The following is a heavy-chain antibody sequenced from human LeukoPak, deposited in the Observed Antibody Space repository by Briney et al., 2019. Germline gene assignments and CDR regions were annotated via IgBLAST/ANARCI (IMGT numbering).Heavy chain of an antibody. D-gene: IGHD1-26*01. CDR3: ARGSGELLMVVDY. J-gene: IGHJ4*02. CDR1: GFTFSSYA. Sequence: GGSLRLSCAASGFTFSSYAMHWVRQAPGKGLEWVAVISYDGSNKYYADSVKGRFTISRDNSKNTLYLQMNSLRAEDTAVYYCARGSGELLMVVDYWGQGTLVTVSS. CDR2: ISYDGSNK. V-gene: IGHV3-30-3*01.